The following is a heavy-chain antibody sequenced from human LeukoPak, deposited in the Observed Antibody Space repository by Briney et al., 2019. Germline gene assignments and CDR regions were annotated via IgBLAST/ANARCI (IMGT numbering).Heavy chain of an antibody. Sequence: SETLSLTCTVSGGSISSYYWSWIRQPAGKGLEWIGRIYTSGSTNYNPSLKSRVTMSVDTPKNQFSLKLSSVTAADTAVYYCARGRGIAVALWWFDPWGQGTLVTVSS. CDR2: IYTSGST. V-gene: IGHV4-4*07. D-gene: IGHD6-19*01. CDR3: ARGRGIAVALWWFDP. CDR1: GGSISSYY. J-gene: IGHJ5*02.